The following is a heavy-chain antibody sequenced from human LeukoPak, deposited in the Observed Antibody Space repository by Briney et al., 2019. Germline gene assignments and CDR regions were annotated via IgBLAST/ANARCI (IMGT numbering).Heavy chain of an antibody. Sequence: PSETLSLTCTVSGGSISSSSYYWGWIRQPPGKGLEWIGNIYYSGSTNLNSSLKSRVTISVDTSKNQFSLKLSSVTAADTAVYYCAGGSYGSGSLPDYWGQGTLVTVSS. D-gene: IGHD3-10*01. CDR2: IYYSGST. V-gene: IGHV4-39*01. CDR1: GGSISSSSYY. J-gene: IGHJ4*02. CDR3: AGGSYGSGSLPDY.